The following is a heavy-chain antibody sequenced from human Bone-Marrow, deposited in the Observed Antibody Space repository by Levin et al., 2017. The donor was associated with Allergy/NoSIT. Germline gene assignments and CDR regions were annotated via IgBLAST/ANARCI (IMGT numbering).Heavy chain of an antibody. V-gene: IGHV3-23*01. D-gene: IGHD5-24*01. CDR1: GFTFSTYA. CDR2: VSGSGRTT. Sequence: GESLKISCVASGFTFSTYAMAWVRQGPGKGLEWVSSVSGSGRTTWYADSVKGRFTISRDNSTSTLYLHMNNLRADDSAVYYCAKEAYNYGNVWGQGTLVTVSS. J-gene: IGHJ4*02. CDR3: AKEAYNYGNV.